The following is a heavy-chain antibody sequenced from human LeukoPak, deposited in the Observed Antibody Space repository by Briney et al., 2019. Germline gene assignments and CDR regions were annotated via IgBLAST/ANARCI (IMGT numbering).Heavy chain of an antibody. Sequence: SQTLSLTCTVSGGSISSGGYYWTWIRQPAGKGLEWIGRIYTSGSTNYNPSLNSRVTKTVDTSKNQFSLKLSSVIAADTALNYWARDGGWGEEAFDIWGQGTMVTVSS. V-gene: IGHV4-61*02. J-gene: IGHJ3*02. CDR2: IYTSGST. D-gene: IGHD6-19*01. CDR1: GGSISSGGYY. CDR3: ARDGGWGEEAFDI.